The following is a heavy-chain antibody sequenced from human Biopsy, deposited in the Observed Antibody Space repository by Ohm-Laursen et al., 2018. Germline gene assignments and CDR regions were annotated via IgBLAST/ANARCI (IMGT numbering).Heavy chain of an antibody. J-gene: IGHJ4*02. CDR2: INHTGST. D-gene: IGHD3-3*01. V-gene: IGHV4-34*01. Sequence: GTLSLTCAVSSGSISGNYWGWIRQPPGKGLEWMGEINHTGSTKYNPSLMSRVTISIDTSNSQFSLKLTSVTAADTAVYFCARARAYSDFWGGPKDYWGQGTLVSVSS. CDR3: ARARAYSDFWGGPKDY. CDR1: SGSISGNY.